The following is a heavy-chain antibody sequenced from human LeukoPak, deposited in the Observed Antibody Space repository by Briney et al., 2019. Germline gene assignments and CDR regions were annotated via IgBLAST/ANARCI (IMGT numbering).Heavy chain of an antibody. CDR3: AKGVMATD. V-gene: IGHV3-30*18. CDR1: GFTFSSYG. D-gene: IGHD5-24*01. Sequence: WGSLRLPCAASGFTFSSYGMHWVRQAPGKGLEWVAVISYDGSNKYYADSVKGRFTISRDNSKNTLYLQMNSLRAEDTAVYYCAKGVMATDWGQGTLVSVSS. J-gene: IGHJ4*02. CDR2: ISYDGSNK.